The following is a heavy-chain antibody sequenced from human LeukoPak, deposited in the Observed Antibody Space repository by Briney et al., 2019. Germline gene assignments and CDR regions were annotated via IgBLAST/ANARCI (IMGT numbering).Heavy chain of an antibody. Sequence: VASVKVSCKASGYTFTGYDINWVRQAPGQGLEWMGWMNPNSGNTGYAQKFQGRVTMTRNTSISTAYMELSSLRSEDTAVYYCARPPPRWLQLGYAFDIWGQGTMVTVSS. CDR1: GYTFTGYD. V-gene: IGHV1-8*01. CDR2: MNPNSGNT. D-gene: IGHD5-24*01. CDR3: ARPPPRWLQLGYAFDI. J-gene: IGHJ3*02.